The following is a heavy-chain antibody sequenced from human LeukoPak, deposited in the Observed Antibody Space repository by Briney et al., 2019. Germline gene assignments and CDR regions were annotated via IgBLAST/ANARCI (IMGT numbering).Heavy chain of an antibody. Sequence: SETLSLTCAVSGGSFSSSNYCWSWLPPPPGQGLEGIGEINHSGSTNYNPSLKSRVTISVDTSKNQFSLKLSSVTAADTAVYYCARGGDILTGYYQFDYWGQGTLVTVSS. D-gene: IGHD3-9*01. J-gene: IGHJ4*02. CDR2: INHSGST. V-gene: IGHV4-34*01. CDR3: ARGGDILTGYYQFDY. CDR1: GGSFSSSNYC.